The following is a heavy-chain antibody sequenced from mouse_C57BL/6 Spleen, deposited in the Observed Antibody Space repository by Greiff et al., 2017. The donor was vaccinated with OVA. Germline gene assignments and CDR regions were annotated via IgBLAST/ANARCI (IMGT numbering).Heavy chain of an antibody. CDR1: GFNIKDYY. CDR3: GSHYYGSIDY. Sequence: EVKVEESGAELVKPGASVKLSCTASGFNIKDYYMHWVKQRTEQGLEWIGRIDPEDGETKYAPNFQGKATITADTSTNTAYLQLSSLTSEDTAVYYCGSHYYGSIDYWGQGTTLTVSS. J-gene: IGHJ2*01. D-gene: IGHD1-1*01. V-gene: IGHV14-2*01. CDR2: IDPEDGET.